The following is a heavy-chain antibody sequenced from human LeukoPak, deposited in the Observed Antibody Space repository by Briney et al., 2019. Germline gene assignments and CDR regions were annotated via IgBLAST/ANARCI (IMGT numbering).Heavy chain of an antibody. CDR1: GFTFSTYG. J-gene: IGHJ4*02. Sequence: GGSLRLSCAASGFTFSTYGMTWVRQAPGKGLEWVSATSGGGGSTYYADSVKGRFTISRDNSRDPLYLQMNSLRPEDPPLYCCAKDRGFWGQGTLVTVSS. V-gene: IGHV3-23*01. CDR2: TSGGGGST. CDR3: AKDRGF.